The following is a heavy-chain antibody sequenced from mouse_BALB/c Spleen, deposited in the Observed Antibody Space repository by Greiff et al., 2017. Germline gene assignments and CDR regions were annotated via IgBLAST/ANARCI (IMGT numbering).Heavy chain of an antibody. V-gene: IGHV5-6-5*01. J-gene: IGHJ4*01. CDR2: ISSGGST. Sequence: EVKLVESGGGLVKPGGSLKLSCAASGFTFSSYAMSWVRQTPEKRLEWVASISSGGSTYYPDSVKGRFTISRDNARNILYLQMSSLRSEDTAMYYCARESTYYAMDYWGQGTSVTVSS. CDR3: ARESTYYAMDY. CDR1: GFTFSSYA.